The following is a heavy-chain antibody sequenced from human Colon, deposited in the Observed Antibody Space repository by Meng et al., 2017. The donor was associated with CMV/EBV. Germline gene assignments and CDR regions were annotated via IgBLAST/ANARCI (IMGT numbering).Heavy chain of an antibody. CDR2: ISGSGGST. CDR3: AKPRGAGS. Sequence: VDVVGCWGGLVLPGGSLSLSCAASGFILSNYVMGWVRQAPGKGLEWVSSISGSGGSTYYADSVKGRFTISRDNSKKTLYLQMNSLRAEDTAVYYCAKPRGAGSWGRGTLVTVSS. D-gene: IGHD6-19*01. V-gene: IGHV3-23*04. CDR1: GFILSNYV. J-gene: IGHJ5*02.